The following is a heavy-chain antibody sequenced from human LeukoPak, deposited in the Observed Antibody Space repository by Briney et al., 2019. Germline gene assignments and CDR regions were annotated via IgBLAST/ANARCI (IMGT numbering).Heavy chain of an antibody. V-gene: IGHV4-30-4*01. CDR3: ARCSSWYLNWFDP. D-gene: IGHD6-13*01. Sequence: SETLSLTCTVSGGSISSGDYYWSWIRQPPGKGLEWIGYIYYSGSTYYNPSLKSRVTISVDTSKNQFSLKLSSVTAADTAVYYCARCSSWYLNWFDPWGQGTLVTVSS. CDR2: IYYSGST. CDR1: GGSISSGDYY. J-gene: IGHJ5*02.